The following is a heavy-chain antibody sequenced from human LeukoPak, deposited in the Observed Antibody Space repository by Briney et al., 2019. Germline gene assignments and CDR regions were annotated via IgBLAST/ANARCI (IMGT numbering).Heavy chain of an antibody. CDR3: ASHVTYSGSYYSFDP. CDR1: GYTFTDYY. D-gene: IGHD3-10*01. CDR2: LNPDSGAT. V-gene: IGHV1-2*02. J-gene: IGHJ5*02. Sequence: ASVKVSCKASGYTFTDYYIHWVRQAPGQGLEWMGCLNPDSGATAYAQKFQGRVTMTRDTSITTAYMELNRLTSDDTAVYYCASHVTYSGSYYSFDPWGQGTLVTVSS.